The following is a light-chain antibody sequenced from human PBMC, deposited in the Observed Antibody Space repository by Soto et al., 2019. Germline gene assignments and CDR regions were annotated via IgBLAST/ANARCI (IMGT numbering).Light chain of an antibody. V-gene: IGLV2-14*03. Sequence: LTQPASVSDSPGQSITISCTGTSSDVGGSNFVSWYQQHPGKPPKLIIYDVANRPSGVSNRFSGSKSGSTASLIISRLQTGDEADYYCVSYTSSTTYVFGTGTKVTVL. J-gene: IGLJ1*01. CDR3: VSYTSSTTYV. CDR1: SSDVGGSNF. CDR2: DVA.